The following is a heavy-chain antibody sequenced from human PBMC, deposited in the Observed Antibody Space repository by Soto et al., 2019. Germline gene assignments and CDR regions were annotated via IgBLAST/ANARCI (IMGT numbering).Heavy chain of an antibody. CDR3: TRHESNYDFWDGSPPRYGMDV. CDR2: IRSKANSYAT. V-gene: IGHV3-73*01. CDR1: GFTFSGSA. J-gene: IGHJ6*02. D-gene: IGHD3-3*01. Sequence: EVQLVESGGGLVQPGGSLKLSCAASGFTFSGSAMHWVRQASGKGLEWVGRIRSKANSYATAYAASVKGRFTISREDSKDKGYLQNDSPKTEEKALYFCTRHESNYDFWDGSPPRYGMDVWGQGTTVTVSS.